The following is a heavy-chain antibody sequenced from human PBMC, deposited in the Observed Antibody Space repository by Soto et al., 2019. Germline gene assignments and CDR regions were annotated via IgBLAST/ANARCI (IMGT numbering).Heavy chain of an antibody. CDR2: ISGSGGST. J-gene: IGHJ5*02. CDR3: AKEPLGSRHDYSWFDP. CDR1: GFTFSSYA. V-gene: IGHV3-23*01. Sequence: GGSLRLSCAASGFTFSSYAMSWVRQAPGKGLEWVSAISGSGGSTYYADSVKGRFTISRDNSKNTLYLQMNSLRAEDTAVYYCAKEPLGSRHDYSWFDPPGQATLVTVSS. D-gene: IGHD5-12*01.